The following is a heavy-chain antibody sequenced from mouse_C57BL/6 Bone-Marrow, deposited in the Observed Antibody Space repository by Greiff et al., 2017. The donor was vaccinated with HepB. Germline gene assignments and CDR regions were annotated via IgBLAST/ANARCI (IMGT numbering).Heavy chain of an antibody. D-gene: IGHD5-1*01. Sequence: EVQLQQSGPVLVKPGASVKMSCKASGYTFTDYYMNWVKQSHGKSLEWIGVINPYNGGTSYNQKFKGKATLTVDKSSSTAYMELNSLTSEDSAVYYCARSEGVPAYYFDYWGQGTTLTVSS. CDR2: INPYNGGT. CDR1: GYTFTDYY. CDR3: ARSEGVPAYYFDY. J-gene: IGHJ2*01. V-gene: IGHV1-19*01.